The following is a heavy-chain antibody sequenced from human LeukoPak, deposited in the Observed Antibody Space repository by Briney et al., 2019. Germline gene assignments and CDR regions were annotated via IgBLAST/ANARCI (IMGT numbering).Heavy chain of an antibody. Sequence: GGSLRLSCAASGFTVSSNYMSWVRQAPGKGLEWVSVIYSGGSTYYADSVKGRFTISRDNSKKTLYLQMNSLRAEDTAVYYCARDLAKYYDFWSGYQLDYWGQGTLVTVSS. V-gene: IGHV3-66*02. J-gene: IGHJ4*02. CDR2: IYSGGST. CDR3: ARDLAKYYDFWSGYQLDY. CDR1: GFTVSSNY. D-gene: IGHD3-3*01.